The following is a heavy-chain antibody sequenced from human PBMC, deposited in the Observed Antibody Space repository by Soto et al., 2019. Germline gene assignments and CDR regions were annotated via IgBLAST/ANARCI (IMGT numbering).Heavy chain of an antibody. V-gene: IGHV3-73*01. Sequence: GGSLRLSCAASGFTFSGSAMHWVRQASGKGLEWVGRIRTKDNSYATEYATSVEGRFTISRDDSKNTAYLQMNSLKTEDTAVYYCTRPLGSGSHSDYGTDVWGQGTTVTVSS. D-gene: IGHD1-26*01. CDR2: IRTKDNSYAT. CDR3: TRPLGSGSHSDYGTDV. J-gene: IGHJ6*02. CDR1: GFTFSGSA.